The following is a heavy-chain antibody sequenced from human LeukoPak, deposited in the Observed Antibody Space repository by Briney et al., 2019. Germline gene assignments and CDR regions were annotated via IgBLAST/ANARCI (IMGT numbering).Heavy chain of an antibody. J-gene: IGHJ6*02. CDR3: ARYSGYSYYYYYGMDV. V-gene: IGHV1-69*04. Sequence: GASVKVSCKASGGTFSSYAISWVRQAPGQGLEWMGRIIPILGIANYAQKFQGRVTITADKSTSTAYMELSSPRSEDTAVYYCARYSGYSYYYYYGMDVWGQGTTVTVS. CDR1: GGTFSSYA. CDR2: IIPILGIA. D-gene: IGHD5-12*01.